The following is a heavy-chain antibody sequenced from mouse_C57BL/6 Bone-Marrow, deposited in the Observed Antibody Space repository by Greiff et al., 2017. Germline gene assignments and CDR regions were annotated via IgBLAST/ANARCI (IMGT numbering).Heavy chain of an antibody. D-gene: IGHD1-1*01. J-gene: IGHJ1*01. Sequence: QVQLQQPGAELVKPGASVKMSCKASGYTFTSYWIPWVKQRPGQGLEWIGNIYPASGSTNYNEKFKSKATLTVDTSSSTAYMQLSSLTSEDSAVYYCARWYDGGSYGYFDDWGPGTTVTVSS. CDR1: GYTFTSYW. CDR2: IYPASGST. CDR3: ARWYDGGSYGYFDD. V-gene: IGHV1-55*01.